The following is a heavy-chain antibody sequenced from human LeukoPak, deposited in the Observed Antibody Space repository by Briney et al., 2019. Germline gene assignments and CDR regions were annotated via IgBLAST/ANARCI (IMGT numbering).Heavy chain of an antibody. V-gene: IGHV1-2*02. D-gene: IGHD3-10*01. CDR2: INPNSGGT. CDR1: GYTFTGYY. CDR3: ARGSITMVRENWFDP. Sequence: GASVKVSCKASGYTFTGYYMHWVRQAPGQGLEWMGWINPNSGGTNYAQKFQGRVTMTWDTSISTAYMELSRLRSDDTAVYYCARGSITMVRENWFDPWGQGTLVTVSS. J-gene: IGHJ5*02.